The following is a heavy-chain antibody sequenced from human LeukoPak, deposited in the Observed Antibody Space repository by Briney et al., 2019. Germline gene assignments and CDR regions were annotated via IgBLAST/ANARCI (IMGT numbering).Heavy chain of an antibody. V-gene: IGHV4-39*01. CDR2: VDYSGGT. Sequence: SETLSLTCTVSGASISNSDCYWGWIRQPPGKGLEWIGSVDYSGGTYYNPSLKGRVTIAVDTSQKQVSLKVNSVTAADTAVYYCVRRSNKGPYSYITNDYWGQGTLVTVSS. D-gene: IGHD5-18*01. CDR3: VRRSNKGPYSYITNDY. CDR1: GASISNSDCY. J-gene: IGHJ4*02.